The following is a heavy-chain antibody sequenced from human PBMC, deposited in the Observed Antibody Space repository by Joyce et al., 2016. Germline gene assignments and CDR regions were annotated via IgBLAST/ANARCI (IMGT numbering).Heavy chain of an antibody. V-gene: IGHV3-30*03. CDR2: ISYDGNNK. CDR1: GFTFSNYG. Sequence: QVQLVEFGGGVVQPGRSLRLSCAASGFTFSNYGMHWVRQAPGKGLGWVSVISYDGNNKYYVDSVKSRFTISGDNSKNTLYLQMNSLRPEDTAVYYCARALGWDSNSCHDYWGQGTLVTVSS. D-gene: IGHD6-13*01. CDR3: ARALGWDSNSCHDY. J-gene: IGHJ4*02.